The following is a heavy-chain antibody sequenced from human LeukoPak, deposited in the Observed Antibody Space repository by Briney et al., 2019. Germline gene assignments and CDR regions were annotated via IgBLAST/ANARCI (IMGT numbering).Heavy chain of an antibody. V-gene: IGHV4-4*02. D-gene: IGHD3-10*01. J-gene: IGHJ4*02. CDR2: IYHSGST. CDR3: ARVCGEWLTRYYFDY. Sequence: SETLSLTCAVSGGSISSSNWWSWVRQPPGKGLEWIGEIYHSGSTNYNPSLKSRVTISVDKSKNQFSLKLSSVTAADTAVYYCARVCGEWLTRYYFDYWGQGTLVTVSS. CDR1: GGSISSSNW.